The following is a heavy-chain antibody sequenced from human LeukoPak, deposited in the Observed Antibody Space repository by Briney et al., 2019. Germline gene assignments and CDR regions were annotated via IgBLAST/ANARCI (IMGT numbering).Heavy chain of an antibody. Sequence: SETLSLTCTVSGGSISSGSYYWGWIRQPPGKGLEWIGSIYYSGSTYYNPSLKSRVTISVDRSKNQFSLKLSSVTAADTAVYYCARSNDGDALFDYWGQGTLVTVSS. CDR1: GGSISSGSYY. D-gene: IGHD2-21*02. CDR2: IYYSGST. CDR3: ARSNDGDALFDY. V-gene: IGHV4-39*07. J-gene: IGHJ4*02.